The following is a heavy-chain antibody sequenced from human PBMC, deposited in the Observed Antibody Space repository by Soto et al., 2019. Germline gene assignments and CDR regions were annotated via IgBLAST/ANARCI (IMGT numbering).Heavy chain of an antibody. V-gene: IGHV1-18*01. D-gene: IGHD3-10*01. CDR1: GYTFTSYG. CDR2: ISAYNGNT. CDR3: ARVVTMVRGVIPQNWFDP. J-gene: IGHJ5*02. Sequence: GASVKVSCKASGYTFTSYGISWVRQAPGQGLEWMGWISAYNGNTNYAQKLQGRVTMTTDTSTSTAYMELRSLRSDDTAVYYCARVVTMVRGVIPQNWFDPWGQGTLVTVSS.